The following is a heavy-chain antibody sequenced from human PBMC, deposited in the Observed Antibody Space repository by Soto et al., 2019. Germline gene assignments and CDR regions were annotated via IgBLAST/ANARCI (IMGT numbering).Heavy chain of an antibody. Sequence: QITLKESGPTLVKPTETLTLTCTFSGFSLSARGEAVGWIRQPPGKALEWLAIIYWDDDKHYSPSLRTTFSITKDTSQNQVVLTMTNIDPVDKATYFCAHRPFSSTWHDAYDVWGPGTMVTVSS. V-gene: IGHV2-5*02. J-gene: IGHJ3*01. CDR3: AHRPFSSTWHDAYDV. CDR1: GFSLSARGEA. D-gene: IGHD6-6*01. CDR2: IYWDDDK.